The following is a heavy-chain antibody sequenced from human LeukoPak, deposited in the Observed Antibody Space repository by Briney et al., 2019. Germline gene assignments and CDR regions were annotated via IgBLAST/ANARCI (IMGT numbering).Heavy chain of an antibody. Sequence: GASVKVSCKASGYTFTGYYMHWVRQAPGQGLEWMGWINPNSGGTNYAQKFQGRVTMTRDTSISTAYMELSRLRSDDTAVYYCARGELLSHFYYYYMDVWGKGTTVTISS. V-gene: IGHV1-2*02. J-gene: IGHJ6*03. CDR3: ARGELLSHFYYYYMDV. CDR2: INPNSGGT. D-gene: IGHD3-10*01. CDR1: GYTFTGYY.